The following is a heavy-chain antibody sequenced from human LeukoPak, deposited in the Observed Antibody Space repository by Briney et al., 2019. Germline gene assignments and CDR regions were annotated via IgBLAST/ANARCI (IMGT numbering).Heavy chain of an antibody. CDR3: ARDPGVPAAPLDY. Sequence: PGGSLRLSCAASGFTFSPYSMNWVRQAPGKGLEWVAYISSSSRFIYYADSVKGRFIISRDNANNSLHLQMSSLRVEDTAVYFCARDPGVPAAPLDYWGQGTLVAVSS. D-gene: IGHD2-2*01. J-gene: IGHJ4*02. CDR1: GFTFSPYS. CDR2: ISSSSRFI. V-gene: IGHV3-21*01.